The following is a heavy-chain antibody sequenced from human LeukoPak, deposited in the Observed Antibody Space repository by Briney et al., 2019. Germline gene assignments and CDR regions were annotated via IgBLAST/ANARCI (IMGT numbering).Heavy chain of an antibody. CDR1: GYTFTSYG. Sequence: ASVKVSCKASGYTFTSYGISWVRQAPGQGLEWMGWISAYNGNTNYAQKLQGRVTMTTDTSTSTAYMELRSLRSDDTAVYYCARGGCSGGSCYSFSPITDYWGQGTLVTVSS. CDR3: ARGGCSGGSCYSFSPITDY. J-gene: IGHJ4*02. CDR2: ISAYNGNT. V-gene: IGHV1-18*01. D-gene: IGHD2-15*01.